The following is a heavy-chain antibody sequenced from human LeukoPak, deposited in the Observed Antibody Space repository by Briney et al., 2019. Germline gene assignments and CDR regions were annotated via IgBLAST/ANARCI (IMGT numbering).Heavy chain of an antibody. D-gene: IGHD1-1*01. CDR2: IKQDGSEK. V-gene: IGHV3-7*01. Sequence: PGGSLRLSCAASGFTFSSYWVSWVRQAPGKGLEWVANIKQDGSEKYYVDSVKGRFTISRDNAKNSLYLQMNSLRAEDTAVYYCARVRTGTTNYWGQGTLVTVSS. J-gene: IGHJ4*02. CDR1: GFTFSSYW. CDR3: ARVRTGTTNY.